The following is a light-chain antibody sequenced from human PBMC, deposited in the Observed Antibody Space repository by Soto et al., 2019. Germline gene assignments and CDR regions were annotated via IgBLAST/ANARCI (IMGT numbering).Light chain of an antibody. CDR2: AAS. V-gene: IGKV1-27*01. Sequence: DIQMTQSPSSLSASVGDRVTITCRASQGISNYLAWYQQKPGKVPKLLIYAASTLQSGVPSRFSGSGSGTDFTLTISSLQPEDVATYYCQKGGTAFGQGTKVEIK. J-gene: IGKJ1*01. CDR1: QGISNY. CDR3: QKGGTA.